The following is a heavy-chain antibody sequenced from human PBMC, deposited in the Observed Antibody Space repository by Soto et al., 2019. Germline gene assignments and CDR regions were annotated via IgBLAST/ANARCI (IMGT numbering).Heavy chain of an antibody. CDR3: ERSGSYFESNWFDP. Sequence: GGSLSLSCAASGFTFSSYSMNWVRQPPGKGREWVSSISSSSSYIYYADSVKGRFTISRDNAKNSLYLQMNSLRAEDTAVYYCERSGSYFESNWFDPWGQGTLDTVSS. V-gene: IGHV3-21*01. CDR2: ISSSSSYI. J-gene: IGHJ5*02. CDR1: GFTFSSYS. D-gene: IGHD1-26*01.